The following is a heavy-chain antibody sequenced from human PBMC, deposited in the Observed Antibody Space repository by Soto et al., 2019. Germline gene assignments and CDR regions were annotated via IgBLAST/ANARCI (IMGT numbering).Heavy chain of an antibody. D-gene: IGHD1-26*01. V-gene: IGHV3-7*03. Sequence: VSLRLSCAASGFTFSSYWMSWVRQAPGKGLEWVANIKQDGSAKYYVDSVKGRFTVSRDNAKNSLYLQMNSLRAEDTAVYYCAREVDYYYYGMDVWGRGTTVTVSS. CDR3: AREVDYYYYGMDV. J-gene: IGHJ6*02. CDR1: GFTFSSYW. CDR2: IKQDGSAK.